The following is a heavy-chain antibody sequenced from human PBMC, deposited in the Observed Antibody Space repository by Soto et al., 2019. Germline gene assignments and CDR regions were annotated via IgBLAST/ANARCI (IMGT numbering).Heavy chain of an antibody. CDR1: GYTFIRYG. Sequence: VSSVQVSCKASGYTFIRYGFSWVRQAPGQGLEWMGWISAYNGNTNYAQKFQGRVTMTTDTSTSTAYMELSSLRSDDTAVYYCARDLQPYCGGDGYVYYYGMDGWGQGTTVTVSS. D-gene: IGHD2-21*02. CDR3: ARDLQPYCGGDGYVYYYGMDG. J-gene: IGHJ6*02. V-gene: IGHV1-18*01. CDR2: ISAYNGNT.